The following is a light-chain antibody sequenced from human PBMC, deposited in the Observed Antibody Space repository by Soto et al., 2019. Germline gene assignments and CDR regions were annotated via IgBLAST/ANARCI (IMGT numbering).Light chain of an antibody. CDR2: DNN. V-gene: IGLV1-51*01. CDR3: GTWDSSLTAVL. CDR1: SSNIGKNY. J-gene: IGLJ2*01. Sequence: QSVLTQPPSVSAAPGQKVTISCSGSSSNIGKNYVSWYQQLPGTAPKLLIYDNNKRPSGIPDRFSGSKSGTSATLGITGLQTGDEADYYCGTWDSSLTAVLFGGGTKLTVL.